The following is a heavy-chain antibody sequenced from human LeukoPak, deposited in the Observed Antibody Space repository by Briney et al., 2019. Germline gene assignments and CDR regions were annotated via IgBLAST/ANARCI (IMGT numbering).Heavy chain of an antibody. CDR3: ARMAVTTTLFDY. V-gene: IGHV4-39*01. CDR1: GGSISSSDNY. J-gene: IGHJ4*02. D-gene: IGHD4-17*01. CDR2: IYYSGST. Sequence: PSETLSLTCTVSGGSISSSDNYWGWIRQPPGKGLEWIGTIYYSGSTYYNPSLKSRVTISVDTSKNQFSLKLSSVTAADTAVYYCARMAVTTTLFDYWGQGTLVTVSS.